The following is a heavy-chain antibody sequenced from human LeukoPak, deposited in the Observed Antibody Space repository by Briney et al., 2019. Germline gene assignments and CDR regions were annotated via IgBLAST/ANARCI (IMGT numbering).Heavy chain of an antibody. CDR1: GGSFSGYY. Sequence: SETLSLTCAVYGGSFSGYYWSWIRQPPGKGLEWIGEINHSGSTNYNPSLKSRVTISVDTSKNQFSLKLSSVTAADTAVYYCAGQYCTGGVCYSTLQADWFDPWGQGTLVTVSS. D-gene: IGHD2-8*02. V-gene: IGHV4-34*01. CDR3: AGQYCTGGVCYSTLQADWFDP. J-gene: IGHJ5*02. CDR2: INHSGST.